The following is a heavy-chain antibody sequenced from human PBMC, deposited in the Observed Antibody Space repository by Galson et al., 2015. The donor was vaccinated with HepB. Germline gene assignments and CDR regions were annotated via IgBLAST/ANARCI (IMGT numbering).Heavy chain of an antibody. CDR2: IYPGDSDT. V-gene: IGHV5-51*01. J-gene: IGHJ3*02. D-gene: IGHD3-9*01. Sequence: QSGAEVKKPGESLKISCKGSGYSFTSYWIGWVRQMPGKGLEWMGIIYPGDSDTRYSPSFQGQVTISADKSISTAYLQWSSLKASDTAMYYCARLLFDDILTGYLVLGAFDIWGQGTMVTVSS. CDR1: GYSFTSYW. CDR3: ARLLFDDILTGYLVLGAFDI.